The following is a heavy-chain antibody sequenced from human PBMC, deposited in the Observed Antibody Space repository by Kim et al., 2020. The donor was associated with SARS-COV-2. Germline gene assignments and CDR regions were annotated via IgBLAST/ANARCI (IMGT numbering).Heavy chain of an antibody. Sequence: GGSLRLSCAASGFTFSSYGMHWVRQAPGKGLEWVAVISYDGSNKYYADSVKGRFTISRDNSKNTLYLQMNSLRAEDTAVYYCAGANWFDPWGQGTLVTVSS. V-gene: IGHV3-30*03. CDR2: ISYDGSNK. CDR3: AGANWFDP. J-gene: IGHJ5*02. CDR1: GFTFSSYG.